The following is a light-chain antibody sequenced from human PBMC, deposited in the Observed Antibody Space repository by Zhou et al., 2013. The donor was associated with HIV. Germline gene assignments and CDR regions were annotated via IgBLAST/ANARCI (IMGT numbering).Light chain of an antibody. CDR3: QQFNSDPLT. Sequence: DIQMTQSPSSLSASVGDRVTVTCRATQSISNYLNWYRQKPGKAPELLIFAASRLESGVPSTFSGSGSGTDFTLTISSLRPEDFATYYCQQFNSDPLTFGGGTKVEIK. CDR1: QSISNY. V-gene: IGKV1-39*01. J-gene: IGKJ4*01. CDR2: AAS.